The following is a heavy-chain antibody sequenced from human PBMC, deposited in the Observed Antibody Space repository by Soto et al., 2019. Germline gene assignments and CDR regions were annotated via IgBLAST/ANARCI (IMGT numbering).Heavy chain of an antibody. CDR3: ARDQDYGGNLDAFDI. V-gene: IGHV4-31*03. J-gene: IGHJ3*02. Sequence: QVQLQESGPGLVKPSQTLSLTCTVSGGSISSGGYYWSWIRQHPGKGLEWIGYIYYSGSTYYNPSRKSRVTISVDTSKNQFSLKLSSVTAADTAVYYCARDQDYGGNLDAFDIWGQGTMVTVSS. CDR1: GGSISSGGYY. D-gene: IGHD4-17*01. CDR2: IYYSGST.